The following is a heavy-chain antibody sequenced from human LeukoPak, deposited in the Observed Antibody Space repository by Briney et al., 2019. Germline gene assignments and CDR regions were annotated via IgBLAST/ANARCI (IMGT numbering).Heavy chain of an antibody. CDR1: SYSIDSNHY. CDR3: ARGSHPVTGTLGGYFDP. D-gene: IGHD6-19*01. Sequence: PSETLSLTCSVSSYSIDSNHYWVCLRQSPGKALEWIGSIYHTGSTYYNPSLKSRVTIWLDAHKQQFSLRLSSVTAADTAVYYCARGSHPVTGTLGGYFDPWNQGTLVTVSS. CDR2: IYHTGST. J-gene: IGHJ4*02. V-gene: IGHV4-38-2*02.